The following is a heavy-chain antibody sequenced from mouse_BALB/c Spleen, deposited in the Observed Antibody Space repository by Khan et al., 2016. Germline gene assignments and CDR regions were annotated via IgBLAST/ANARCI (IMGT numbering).Heavy chain of an antibody. CDR2: ILPGSGST. V-gene: IGHV1-9*01. Sequence: VQLQESGAELMKPGASVKISCKATGYTFSSYWIEWVKQRPGHGLEWIGEILPGSGSTNYTEKFRGKATFTADTSSNTAYMQLSSLTSEDSAVHYGARTDRRGYFDDWGQGTTLTVSS. CDR3: ARTDRRGYFDD. J-gene: IGHJ2*01. CDR1: GYTFSSYW.